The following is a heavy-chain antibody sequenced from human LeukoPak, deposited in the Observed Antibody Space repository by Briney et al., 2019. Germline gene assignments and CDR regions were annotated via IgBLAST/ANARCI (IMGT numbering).Heavy chain of an antibody. CDR3: ARYYDSSGYYY. CDR2: IKQDGSEK. D-gene: IGHD3-22*01. CDR1: GFTFSSYG. V-gene: IGHV3-7*01. Sequence: GGSLRLSCAASGFTFSSYGMHWVRQAQGKGLEWVANIKQDGSEKYYVDSVKGRFTISRDNAKNSLYLQMNSLRAEDTAVYYCARYYDSSGYYYWGQGTLVTVSS. J-gene: IGHJ4*02.